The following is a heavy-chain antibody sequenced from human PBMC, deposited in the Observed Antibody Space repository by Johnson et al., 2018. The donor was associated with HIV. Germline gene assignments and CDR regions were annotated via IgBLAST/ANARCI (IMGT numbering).Heavy chain of an antibody. J-gene: IGHJ3*02. CDR1: GFTFSGYG. CDR3: ARDHGWSRGWLFDAFDI. V-gene: IGHV3-48*04. D-gene: IGHD6-19*01. Sequence: MQLVESGGGVVQPGRSLRLTCAASGFTFSGYGIHWVRQAPGKGLEWVSYISSSGSTIYYADSVKGRFTISRDNAKNSLYLQMNSLRPEDTAVYYCARDHGWSRGWLFDAFDIWGQGTMVTVS. CDR2: ISSSGSTI.